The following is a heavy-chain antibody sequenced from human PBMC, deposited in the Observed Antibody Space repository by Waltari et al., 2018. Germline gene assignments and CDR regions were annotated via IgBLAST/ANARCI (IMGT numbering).Heavy chain of an antibody. CDR3: VRDCRDGSCYSD. J-gene: IGHJ4*02. CDR1: GGSITGYF. Sequence: QVQLQESGPGLVKPSETLSLTCTVSGGSITGYFWSWVRRPAGKGLEWIGRIYSSGSTGYNPSLKRRVSMSVDTSKNQFSLKLSSVTAADTAVYYCVRDCRDGSCYSDWGQGSLVTVSS. V-gene: IGHV4-4*07. D-gene: IGHD2-15*01. CDR2: IYSSGST.